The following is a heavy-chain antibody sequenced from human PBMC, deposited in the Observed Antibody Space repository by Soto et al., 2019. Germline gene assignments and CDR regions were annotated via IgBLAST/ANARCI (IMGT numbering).Heavy chain of an antibody. D-gene: IGHD3-3*01. CDR2: IWYDGSNK. Sequence: QVQLVESGGGVVQPGRSLRLSCAASGFTFSSYGMHWVRQAPGKGLEWVAVIWYDGSNKYYADSVKGRFTISRDNSKNTLYLQMNSLRAEDTAVYYCARDKSWLLYKGGPFDYWGQGTLVTVSS. V-gene: IGHV3-33*01. CDR3: ARDKSWLLYKGGPFDY. J-gene: IGHJ4*02. CDR1: GFTFSSYG.